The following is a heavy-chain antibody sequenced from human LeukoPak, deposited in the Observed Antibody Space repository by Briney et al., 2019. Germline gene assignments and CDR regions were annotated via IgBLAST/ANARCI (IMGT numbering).Heavy chain of an antibody. V-gene: IGHV4-34*01. CDR2: INHSGST. J-gene: IGHJ4*02. Sequence: SETLSLTCAVYGGSFSGYYWNWIRQPPGKGLEWIGEINHSGSTNYNPSLESRVTISVDTSKNHFSLKLSSVTAADTAVYYCARISTSAPYFDYWGQGTLVTVSS. D-gene: IGHD6-6*01. CDR3: ARISTSAPYFDY. CDR1: GGSFSGYY.